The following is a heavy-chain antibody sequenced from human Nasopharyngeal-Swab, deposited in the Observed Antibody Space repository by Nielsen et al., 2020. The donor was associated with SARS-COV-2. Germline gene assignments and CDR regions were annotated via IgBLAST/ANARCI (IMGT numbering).Heavy chain of an antibody. D-gene: IGHD1-26*01. CDR3: AKGSLWELLDY. CDR2: ISGSGGST. Sequence: GESLKISCAASGFTFSSYAMSWVRQAPGKGPEWVSAISGSGGSTYYADSVKGRFTISRDNSKNTLYLQMNSLRAEDTAVYYCAKGSLWELLDYWGQGTLVTVSS. J-gene: IGHJ4*02. CDR1: GFTFSSYA. V-gene: IGHV3-23*01.